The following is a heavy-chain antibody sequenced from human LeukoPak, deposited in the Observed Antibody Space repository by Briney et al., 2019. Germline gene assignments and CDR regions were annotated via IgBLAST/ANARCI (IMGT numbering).Heavy chain of an antibody. D-gene: IGHD3-3*01. Sequence: ASVKVSCKASGYTFTGYYMHWVRQAPGQGLEWMGWINPNSGGTNYAQKFQGRVTMTRDTSISTAYMELSRLRSDDTAVYYCARDALRTTIFPEPDYWGQGTLVTVSS. V-gene: IGHV1-2*02. J-gene: IGHJ4*02. CDR3: ARDALRTTIFPEPDY. CDR1: GYTFTGYY. CDR2: INPNSGGT.